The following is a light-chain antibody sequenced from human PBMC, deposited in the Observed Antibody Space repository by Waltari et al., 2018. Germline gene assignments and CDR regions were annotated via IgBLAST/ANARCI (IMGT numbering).Light chain of an antibody. CDR2: WAS. Sequence: DIVMNQSPDSLAVSLGGRATITCKSSQSVLNRSKNKNDLAWYQHKPGQPPKLLIYWASTRESGVPDRFGGSGSGTDFTLTSSSVQAEDVAVYYCQHYYTIPWAFGQGTKVEI. J-gene: IGKJ1*01. CDR3: QHYYTIPWA. CDR1: QSVLNRSKNKND. V-gene: IGKV4-1*01.